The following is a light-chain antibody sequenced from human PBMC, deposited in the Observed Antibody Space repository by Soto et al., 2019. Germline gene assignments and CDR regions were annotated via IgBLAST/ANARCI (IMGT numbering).Light chain of an antibody. V-gene: IGKV3-11*01. J-gene: IGKJ5*01. Sequence: EIVLTQSAATLSLSAGERATLSCGASPSVTNYLAWYQQKPGQAPRLVIYGAFNRATGIPARFSGSGSGTDFTLTISSLEPEDFAVYYCQQRNIWPPVTFGQGTRLEIK. CDR2: GAF. CDR3: QQRNIWPPVT. CDR1: PSVTNY.